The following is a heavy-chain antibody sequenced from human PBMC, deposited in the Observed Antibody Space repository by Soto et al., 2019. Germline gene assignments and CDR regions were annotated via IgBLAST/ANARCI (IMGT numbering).Heavy chain of an antibody. CDR1: GFTFSSYA. CDR3: AKDSSLVVVITNDY. CDR2: ISGSGGST. D-gene: IGHD3-22*01. J-gene: IGHJ4*01. Sequence: EVQLLESGGGLVQPGGSLRLSCAASGFTFSSYAMSWVRQAPGKGLEWGSAISGSGGSTYYADSVKGRFTSSRDNSKNTLYLTMNSLRAEETAVYYCAKDSSLVVVITNDYWGLGTLVTVSS. V-gene: IGHV3-23*01.